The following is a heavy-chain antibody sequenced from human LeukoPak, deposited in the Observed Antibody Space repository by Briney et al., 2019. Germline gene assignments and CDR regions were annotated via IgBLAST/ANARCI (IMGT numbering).Heavy chain of an antibody. Sequence: GGSLRLSCAASGFTFSSYGMHWVRQAPGKGLEWVAVISYDGSNKYYADSVKGRFAISRDNSKNTLYLQMNSLRAEDTAVYYCAKDAGSYCSSTSCYYDYWDQGTLVTVSS. J-gene: IGHJ4*02. CDR3: AKDAGSYCSSTSCYYDY. CDR2: ISYDGSNK. V-gene: IGHV3-30*18. D-gene: IGHD2-2*01. CDR1: GFTFSSYG.